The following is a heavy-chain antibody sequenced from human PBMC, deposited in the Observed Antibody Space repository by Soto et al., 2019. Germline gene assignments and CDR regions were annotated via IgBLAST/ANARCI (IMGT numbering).Heavy chain of an antibody. CDR1: GGSISSSVW. Sequence: SETLSLTCAVSGGSISSSVWWSWVRQPPGRGLEWIGEVFHSGGTNYNPSLKSRVTMSVDTSRSQFSLELHSVTAADTAVYYCARKSWVRFDFWGQGTMVTVSS. V-gene: IGHV4-4*02. CDR3: ARKSWVRFDF. D-gene: IGHD3-16*01. J-gene: IGHJ4*02. CDR2: VFHSGGT.